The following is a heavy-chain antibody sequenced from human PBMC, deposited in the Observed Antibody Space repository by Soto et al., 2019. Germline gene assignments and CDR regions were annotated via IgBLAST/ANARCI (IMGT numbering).Heavy chain of an antibody. D-gene: IGHD6-13*01. CDR3: ARHPERIAEIGWFDP. Sequence: PGGSLRLSCASSGFTLSSYSMNLVRQAPGKGLEWVSYISSSSSTIYYADSVKGRFTISRDNAKNSLYLQMNSLRAEDTAVYYCARHPERIAEIGWFDPWGQGTLVTVSS. J-gene: IGHJ5*02. V-gene: IGHV3-48*01. CDR2: ISSSSSTI. CDR1: GFTLSSYS.